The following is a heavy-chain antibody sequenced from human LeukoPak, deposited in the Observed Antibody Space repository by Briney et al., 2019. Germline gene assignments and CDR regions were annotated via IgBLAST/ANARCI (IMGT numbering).Heavy chain of an antibody. CDR2: ISSSSSYI. D-gene: IGHD5-18*01. J-gene: IGHJ4*02. V-gene: IGHV3-21*01. CDR3: ASSVQLWFLFDY. CDR1: GFTFSSYS. Sequence: PGGSLRLSCAASGFTFSSYSMNWVRQAPGKGLEWVSSISSSSSYIYYADSVKGRFTISRDNAKNSLYLQMNSLRAKDTAVYYCASSVQLWFLFDYWSQGTLVTV.